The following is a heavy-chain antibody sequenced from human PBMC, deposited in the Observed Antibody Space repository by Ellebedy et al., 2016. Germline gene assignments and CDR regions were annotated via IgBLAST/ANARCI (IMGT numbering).Heavy chain of an antibody. D-gene: IGHD3-3*01. V-gene: IGHV3-7*03. CDR3: ARATLVWDYCFDF. CDR2: IKVDGSDT. CDR1: GFSFGSHW. Sequence: GESLKISCAGSGFSFGSHWMTWVRQAPGKGLEWVASIKVDGSDTYYVHSVRGRFTISRDNGKNSVYLHMNSLRAEDTAVYYCARATLVWDYCFDFWGQGTLVTVSS. J-gene: IGHJ4*02.